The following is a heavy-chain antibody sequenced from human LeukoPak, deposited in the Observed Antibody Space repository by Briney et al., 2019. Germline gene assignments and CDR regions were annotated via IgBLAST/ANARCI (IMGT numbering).Heavy chain of an antibody. CDR2: VHLDGRT. V-gene: IGHV4-4*03. CDR1: GGSVTSTNW. J-gene: IGHJ4*02. CDR3: AREGGFYRPLDY. Sequence: PETLSLTCDVSGGSVTSTNWWTWVRQPPGKGLEWIGEVHLDGRTNYNPSLKSRLVMSADLPENHISLKLTSVTAADTAVYYCAREGGFYRPLDYSGQGTLVTVSS. D-gene: IGHD3-3*01.